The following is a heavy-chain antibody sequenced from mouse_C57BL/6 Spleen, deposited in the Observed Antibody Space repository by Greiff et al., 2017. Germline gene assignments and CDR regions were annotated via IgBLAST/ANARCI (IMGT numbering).Heavy chain of an antibody. CDR1: GFTFSSYT. Sequence: EVMLVESGGGLVKPGGSLKLSCAASGFTFSSYTMSWVRQTPEKRLEWVATISGGGGNTYYPDSVKGRFTISRDNAKNTLYLQMSSLRSEDTALYYCARSTGYYFDYWGQGTTLTVSS. J-gene: IGHJ2*01. D-gene: IGHD4-1*02. CDR3: ARSTGYYFDY. CDR2: ISGGGGNT. V-gene: IGHV5-9*01.